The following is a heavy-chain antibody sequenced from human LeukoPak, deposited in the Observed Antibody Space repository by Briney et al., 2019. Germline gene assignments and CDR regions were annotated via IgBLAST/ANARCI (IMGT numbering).Heavy chain of an antibody. CDR3: ARAFQSLGGLSLPDY. V-gene: IGHV7-4-1*02. Sequence: ASVKVSCKASGYTFTNYAMNWVRQAPGQGLEWMGWIHPSTGNPAYAQGFTGRFVFSLDTSVSTTYLQISSLKAEDTAVYFCARAFQSLGGLSLPDYWGQGTLVSVSS. J-gene: IGHJ4*02. D-gene: IGHD3-16*02. CDR2: IHPSTGNP. CDR1: GYTFTNYA.